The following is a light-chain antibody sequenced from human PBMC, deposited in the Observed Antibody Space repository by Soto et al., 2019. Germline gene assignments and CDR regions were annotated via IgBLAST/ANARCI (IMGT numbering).Light chain of an antibody. CDR2: GAS. Sequence: DIVLTQSPATLSLSPGERATLSCRASQSVSSYLAWYQQKPGQAPRLLMSGASSRATGIPARFSGSGSGTDFTLTISRLEPEDFAVYYCQQYGTSPPITFGQGTRLEIK. CDR1: QSVSSY. CDR3: QQYGTSPPIT. V-gene: IGKV3-20*01. J-gene: IGKJ5*01.